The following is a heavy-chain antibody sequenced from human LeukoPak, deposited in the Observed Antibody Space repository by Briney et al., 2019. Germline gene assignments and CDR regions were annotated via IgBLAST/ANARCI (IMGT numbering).Heavy chain of an antibody. CDR1: GFMFSSYA. J-gene: IGHJ4*02. CDR2: ISYDGSNK. Sequence: GGSLRLSCAASGFMFSSYAMHWVRQAPGKGLEWVTVISYDGSNKDYADSVKGRFTISRDNSKNTLYLQINSLRAEDTAVNYCARDSDRYGGSYDYFDYWGQGTLVTVSS. CDR3: ARDSDRYGGSYDYFDY. V-gene: IGHV3-30-3*01. D-gene: IGHD1-26*01.